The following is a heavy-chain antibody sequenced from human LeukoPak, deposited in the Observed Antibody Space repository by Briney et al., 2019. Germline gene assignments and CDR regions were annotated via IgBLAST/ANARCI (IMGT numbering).Heavy chain of an antibody. J-gene: IGHJ4*02. CDR2: IGGSGDSI. V-gene: IGHV3-23*01. Sequence: PGGSLRLSCAASGFTFSSSAMYWVRQAPGKGLEWVSGIGGSGDSIHYADSVKGRFTISRDNSKNTLYLQMNSLRAEDTAVYYYAKAWNDFDYWGQGTLVTVSS. CDR3: AKAWNDFDY. D-gene: IGHD1-1*01. CDR1: GFTFSSSA.